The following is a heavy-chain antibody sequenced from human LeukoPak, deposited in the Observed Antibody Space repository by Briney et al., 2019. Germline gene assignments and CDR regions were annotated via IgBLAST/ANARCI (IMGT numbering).Heavy chain of an antibody. Sequence: PGGSLRLSCAASGFTFSSYWMHWFRQAPGKGLVWVSRINSDGSTINYAESVKGRFTISRDNAKNTLYLQMNSLRAEDTAVYYCARDFGGSRDYWGQGTLVTVSS. J-gene: IGHJ4*02. CDR2: INSDGSTI. CDR3: ARDFGGSRDY. D-gene: IGHD3-10*01. CDR1: GFTFSSYW. V-gene: IGHV3-74*01.